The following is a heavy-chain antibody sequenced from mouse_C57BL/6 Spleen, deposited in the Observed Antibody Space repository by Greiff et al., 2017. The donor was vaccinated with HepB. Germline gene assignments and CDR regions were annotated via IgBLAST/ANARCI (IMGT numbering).Heavy chain of an antibody. CDR3: TELTGTSGFDY. CDR2: IDPETGGT. V-gene: IGHV1-15*01. D-gene: IGHD4-1*01. CDR1: GYTFTDYE. Sequence: ESGAELVRPGASVTLSCKASGYTFTDYEMHWVKQTPVHGLEWIGAIDPETGGTAYNQKFKGKAILTADKSSSTAYLERRSLTSEDSAVYYCTELTGTSGFDYWGQGTTLTVSS. J-gene: IGHJ2*01.